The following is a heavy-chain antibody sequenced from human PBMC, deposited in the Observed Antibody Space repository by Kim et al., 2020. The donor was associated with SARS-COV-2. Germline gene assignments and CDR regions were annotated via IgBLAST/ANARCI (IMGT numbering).Heavy chain of an antibody. CDR3: AKNRGYSGYEFDY. V-gene: IGHV3-30*02. J-gene: IGHJ4*02. D-gene: IGHD5-12*01. Sequence: YADSGKGRLTISRDNSKNTLYLQMNSLRAEDTAVYYCAKNRGYSGYEFDYWGQGTLVTVSS.